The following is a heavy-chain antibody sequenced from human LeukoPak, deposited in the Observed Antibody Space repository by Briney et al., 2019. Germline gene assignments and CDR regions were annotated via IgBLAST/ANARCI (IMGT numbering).Heavy chain of an antibody. CDR1: GFTFSSYG. Sequence: PGGSLRLSCTASGFTFSSYGMHRVRQAPGKGLEWVAVISYDGSNKYYADSVKGRFTISRDNSKNTLYLQMNSLRAEDTAVYYCATLDVWGQGTTVTVSS. CDR2: ISYDGSNK. CDR3: ATLDV. J-gene: IGHJ6*02. V-gene: IGHV3-30*03.